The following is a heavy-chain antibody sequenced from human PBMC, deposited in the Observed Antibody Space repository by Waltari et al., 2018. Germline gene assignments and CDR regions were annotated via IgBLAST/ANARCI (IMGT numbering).Heavy chain of an antibody. D-gene: IGHD3-3*01. Sequence: QVQLQQWGAGLLKPSETLSLTCAVYGGSFSAHSWSGNRQTPGKGVGGIGELKQSEGSKYNASLKSRVTMSLDTSKTCFYLNLRSVTAADTAVYFCARGLDLTYPDALDVWGQGTTVTVSS. V-gene: IGHV4-34*01. CDR3: ARGLDLTYPDALDV. J-gene: IGHJ3*01. CDR2: LKQSEGS. CDR1: GGSFSAHS.